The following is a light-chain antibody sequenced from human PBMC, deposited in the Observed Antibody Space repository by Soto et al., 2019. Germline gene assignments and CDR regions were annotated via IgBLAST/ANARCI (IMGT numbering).Light chain of an antibody. Sequence: EIVMTQSPATLSVSPGERATLSCRASQSISNNLAWYQQKPGQAPRLLIYGASTRAIGIPARFSGSGAGTEFPLSISSLQSEDFAVYSCQHDNDLPLPFGGGTKVEIK. CDR1: QSISNN. J-gene: IGKJ4*01. V-gene: IGKV3-15*01. CDR3: QHDNDLPLP. CDR2: GAS.